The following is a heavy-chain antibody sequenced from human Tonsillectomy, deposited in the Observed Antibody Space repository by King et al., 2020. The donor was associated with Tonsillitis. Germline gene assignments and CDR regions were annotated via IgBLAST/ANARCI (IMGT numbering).Heavy chain of an antibody. J-gene: IGHJ3*01. CDR3: AKDLEISSGYYYPGAFDF. CDR1: GFTFRSYA. CDR2: ISGNSINT. Sequence: VQLVESGGGLVQPGGSLRLSCAASGFTFRSYAMSWVRQAPGKGLEWVSAISGNSINTYYADSVKGRFTIYRDNSKNTVFLQINSLRAEDTAVYYCAKDLEISSGYYYPGAFDFWGQGTMVTVSS. D-gene: IGHD3-22*01. V-gene: IGHV3-23*04.